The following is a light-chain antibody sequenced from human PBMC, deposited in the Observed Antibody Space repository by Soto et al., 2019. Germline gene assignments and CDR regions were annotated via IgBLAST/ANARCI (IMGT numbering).Light chain of an antibody. CDR3: QQYKNWYT. CDR1: QSVSSN. Sequence: EIVMTQSPATLSVSLGERATLSCRASQSVSSNLAWYQQKPGQAPRLLIYAASTRATDIPARFSGSGSGTEFTLTISSLQSEDFAVYYCQQYKNWYTFGQGTRLEIK. V-gene: IGKV3-15*01. CDR2: AAS. J-gene: IGKJ2*01.